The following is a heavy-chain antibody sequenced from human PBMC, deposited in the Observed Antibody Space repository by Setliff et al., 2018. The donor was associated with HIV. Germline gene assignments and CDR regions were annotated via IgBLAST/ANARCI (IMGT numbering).Heavy chain of an antibody. Sequence: PSETLSLTCTVSGGSISSYYWSWIRQPAGKGLEWIGRIYTSGSTNYNPSLKSRVTMSVDTSKNQFSLKLSSVTAADTAMYYCARDQSPTYFYDSAYRPYFDYWGQGTLVTVSS. V-gene: IGHV4-4*07. CDR1: GGSISSYY. CDR3: ARDQSPTYFYDSAYRPYFDY. D-gene: IGHD3-22*01. J-gene: IGHJ4*01. CDR2: IYTSGST.